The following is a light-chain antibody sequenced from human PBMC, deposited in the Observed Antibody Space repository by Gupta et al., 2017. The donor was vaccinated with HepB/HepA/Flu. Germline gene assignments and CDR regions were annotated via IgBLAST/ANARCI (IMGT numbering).Light chain of an antibody. CDR3: QQRRDWPPLT. CDR1: QSVGHF. J-gene: IGKJ4*01. V-gene: IGKV3-11*01. Sequence: EVVLTQSPVILSLSPGERATLSCRASQSVGHFLAWYQQKLGQAPRLLIYDASQRAPGVPARFSGSGAGTGFTLTISSLEPEDFAVYYCQQRRDWPPLTFGGGTKVEI. CDR2: DAS.